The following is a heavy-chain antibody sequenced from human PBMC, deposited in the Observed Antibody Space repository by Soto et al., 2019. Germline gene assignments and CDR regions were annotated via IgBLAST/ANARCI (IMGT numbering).Heavy chain of an antibody. CDR3: ASGLMWAAAGTY. V-gene: IGHV3-11*05. CDR1: GFTFSDYY. CDR2: ISSSSSYT. Sequence: QVQLVESGGGLVKPGGSLRLSCAASGFTFSDYYMSWIRQAPGKGLEWVSYISSSSSYTNYADSVKGRFTISRDNAKNSLYLQMNSLRAEDTAVYYCASGLMWAAAGTYWGQGTLVTVSS. D-gene: IGHD6-13*01. J-gene: IGHJ4*02.